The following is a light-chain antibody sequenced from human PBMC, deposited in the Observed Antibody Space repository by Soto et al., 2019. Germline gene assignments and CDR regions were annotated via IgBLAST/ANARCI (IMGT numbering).Light chain of an antibody. CDR2: DVS. V-gene: IGLV2-8*01. Sequence: ALTQPPSASGSPGQSVTISCTGTASDVGGYNYVSWYQHHPGKAPKLMIYDVSKRPSGVPDRFSGSKSGNTASLTVSGLQAEDEADYYCSSYAGTTGVFGTGTKVTVL. CDR1: ASDVGGYNY. CDR3: SSYAGTTGV. J-gene: IGLJ1*01.